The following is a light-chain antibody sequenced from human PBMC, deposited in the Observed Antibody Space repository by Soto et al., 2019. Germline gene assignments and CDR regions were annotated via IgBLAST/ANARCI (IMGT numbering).Light chain of an antibody. V-gene: IGLV2-14*01. CDR2: QVN. J-gene: IGLJ1*01. CDR3: SSFTTASQYV. CDR1: SSDVGGYDY. Sequence: QSALTQPPSASGSPGQSVTISCTGTSSDVGGYDYVSWYQQHPGKAPKLMIYQVNDRPAGVSSRFSGSKSGNTASLTISGLQTEDEADYYCSSFTTASQYVFGSGTKLTVL.